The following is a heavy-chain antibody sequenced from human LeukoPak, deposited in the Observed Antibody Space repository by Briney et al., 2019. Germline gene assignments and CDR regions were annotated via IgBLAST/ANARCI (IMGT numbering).Heavy chain of an antibody. CDR3: ARDNPSMVRGVVDY. CDR2: ISSSGSTI. J-gene: IGHJ4*02. CDR1: GFTFSDYY. Sequence: PGGSLRLSCAASGFTFSDYYMSWIRQAPGKGLEWVSYISSSGSTIYYADSVKGRFTISRDNAKNSLYLQMNSLRAEDTAAYYCARDNPSMVRGVVDYWGQGTLVTVSS. D-gene: IGHD3-10*01. V-gene: IGHV3-11*01.